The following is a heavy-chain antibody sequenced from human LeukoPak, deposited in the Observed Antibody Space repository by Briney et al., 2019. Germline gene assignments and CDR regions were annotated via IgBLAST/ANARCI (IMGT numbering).Heavy chain of an antibody. CDR1: GFTFSSYS. CDR3: WGFGELEDY. Sequence: AGGSLRLSCAASGFTFSSYSMNWVRQAPGKGLEWVSAISGSGGSTYYADSVKGRFTISRDNSKNTLYLQMNSLRAEDTAVYYCWGFGELEDYWGQGTLVTVSS. D-gene: IGHD3-10*01. V-gene: IGHV3-23*01. CDR2: ISGSGGST. J-gene: IGHJ4*02.